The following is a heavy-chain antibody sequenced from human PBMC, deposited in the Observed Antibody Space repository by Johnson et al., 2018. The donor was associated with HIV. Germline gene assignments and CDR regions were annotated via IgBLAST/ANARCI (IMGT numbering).Heavy chain of an antibody. Sequence: VQLVESGGGLVQPGGSLRLSCAASGFTFSSYWMHWVRQAPGKGLVWVSRINNDGRSTTYADSVKGRFTISRDNSKNTLYLQMNSLRAEDTAVYYCARENSSGYHDAFDIWGQGTLVTVSS. V-gene: IGHV3-74*01. CDR3: ARENSSGYHDAFDI. J-gene: IGHJ3*02. D-gene: IGHD3-22*01. CDR1: GFTFSSYW. CDR2: INNDGRST.